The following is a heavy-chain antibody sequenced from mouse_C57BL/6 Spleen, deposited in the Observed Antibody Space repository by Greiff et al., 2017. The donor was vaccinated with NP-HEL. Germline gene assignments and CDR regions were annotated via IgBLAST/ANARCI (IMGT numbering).Heavy chain of an antibody. CDR1: GYTFTSYW. Sequence: QVQLQQPGAELVKPGASVKLSCKASGYTFTSYWMHWVKQRPGQGLEWIGMIHPNSGSTNYNEKFKSKATLTVDKSSSTAYMQLSSLTSEDSAVYYCARRGYDGYYGFAYWGQGTLVTVSA. V-gene: IGHV1-64*01. D-gene: IGHD2-3*01. J-gene: IGHJ3*01. CDR3: ARRGYDGYYGFAY. CDR2: IHPNSGST.